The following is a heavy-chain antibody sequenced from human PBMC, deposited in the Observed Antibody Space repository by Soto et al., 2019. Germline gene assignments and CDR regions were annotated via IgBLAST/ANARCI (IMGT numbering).Heavy chain of an antibody. CDR2: ISSSSSTI. J-gene: IGHJ6*02. D-gene: IGHD2-2*01. CDR3: ARDPLYCSSTSCYPSVYYGIDV. V-gene: IGHV3-48*02. CDR1: GFTFSSYS. Sequence: PGGSLRLSCAASGFTFSSYSMNWVRQAPGKGLEWVSYISSSSSTIYYSDSVKGRFTISRDNAKNSLYLQMNSLRDEDTAVYYCARDPLYCSSTSCYPSVYYGIDVWGQGTTVTVSS.